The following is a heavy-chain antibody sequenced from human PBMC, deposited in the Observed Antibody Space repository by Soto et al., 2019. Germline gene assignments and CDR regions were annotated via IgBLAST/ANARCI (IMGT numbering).Heavy chain of an antibody. CDR2: ISYDGSNK. J-gene: IGHJ4*02. D-gene: IGHD3-10*01. V-gene: IGHV3-30*18. CDR1: GFTFSSYG. CDR3: AKDPGAWFGEFFDY. Sequence: QTGGSLRLSCAASGFTFSSYGMHWVRQAPGKGLEWVAVISYDGSNKYYADSVKGRFTISRDNSKNTLYLQMNSLRAEDTAVYYCAKDPGAWFGEFFDYWGQGTLVTVSS.